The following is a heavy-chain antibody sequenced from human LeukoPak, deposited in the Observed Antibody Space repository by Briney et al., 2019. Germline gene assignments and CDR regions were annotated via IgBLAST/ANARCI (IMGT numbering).Heavy chain of an antibody. CDR3: ARDPAMTFNWFDP. Sequence: SETLSLTCGVSGYSISSGYWAWIRQPPGKGLEWIASIYHSGTTYSNPSLQSRVTLSVDTPRNQFSLKLSAVTAADTAVYYCARDPAMTFNWFDPWGQGTLVIVSS. D-gene: IGHD2-21*02. J-gene: IGHJ5*02. V-gene: IGHV4-38-2*02. CDR2: IYHSGTT. CDR1: GYSISSGY.